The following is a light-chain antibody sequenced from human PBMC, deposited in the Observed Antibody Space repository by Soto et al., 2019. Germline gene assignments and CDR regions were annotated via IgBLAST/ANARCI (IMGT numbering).Light chain of an antibody. CDR3: AAWDDSLSGVV. V-gene: IGLV1-47*01. CDR2: SNS. CDR1: SSNIGSNS. J-gene: IGLJ2*01. Sequence: QSVLTQPPSESRTPGQRVTISCSGSSSNIGSNSVHWYQQLPGTAPKLLIYSNSQRPSGVPERISGSKSGTSASLAISGLRSEDEADYYCAAWDDSLSGVVFGGGTKLTLL.